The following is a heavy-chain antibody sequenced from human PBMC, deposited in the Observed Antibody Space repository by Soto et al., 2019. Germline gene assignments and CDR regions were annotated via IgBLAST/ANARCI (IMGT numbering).Heavy chain of an antibody. D-gene: IGHD3-9*01. V-gene: IGHV3-23*01. CDR3: SKDYDILTGIYYFDY. CDR1: GFTFSSYA. J-gene: IGHJ4*02. Sequence: GESLKISCAASGFTFSSYAMSWVRQAPGKGLEWVSAISGSGGSTYYADSVKGRFTISRDNSKNTLYLQMNSLRAEDTAVYYCSKDYDILTGIYYFDYWGQGTLVTVSS. CDR2: ISGSGGST.